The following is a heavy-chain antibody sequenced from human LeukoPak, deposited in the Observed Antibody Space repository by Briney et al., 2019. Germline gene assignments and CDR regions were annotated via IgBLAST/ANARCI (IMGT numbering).Heavy chain of an antibody. J-gene: IGHJ4*02. CDR3: AREASRAGTYYLDY. Sequence: GASVKVSCKASGYTFTGYWMHWVRQAPGQGLEWMGWINPNSGDTNYGQKFQGRVTMTRDTSISTAYMELSRLRSDDTAVYFCAREASRAGTYYLDYWGQGTLLTVSS. CDR2: INPNSGDT. CDR1: GYTFTGYW. D-gene: IGHD3-10*01. V-gene: IGHV1-2*02.